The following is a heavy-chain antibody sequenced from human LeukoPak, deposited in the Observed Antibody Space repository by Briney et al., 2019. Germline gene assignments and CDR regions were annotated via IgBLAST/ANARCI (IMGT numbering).Heavy chain of an antibody. CDR3: AKDGVSGYSSGWYFDY. Sequence: PGGSLRLSCAASGFTFSSYAMSWVRQAPGKGLERVSAISGSGGSTYYADSVKGRFTISRDNSKNTLYLQMNSLRAEDTAVYYCAKDGVSGYSSGWYFDYWGQGTLVTVSS. CDR1: GFTFSSYA. D-gene: IGHD6-19*01. CDR2: ISGSGGST. J-gene: IGHJ4*02. V-gene: IGHV3-23*01.